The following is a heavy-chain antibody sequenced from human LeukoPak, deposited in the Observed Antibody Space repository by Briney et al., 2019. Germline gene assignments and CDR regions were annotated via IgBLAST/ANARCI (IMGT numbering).Heavy chain of an antibody. V-gene: IGHV3-23*01. Sequence: GGSLRLSCAASGFTFSSYSMNWVRQAPGKGLEWVSAISGSGGSTYYADSVKGRFTISRDNSKNTLYLQMNSLRAEDTAVYYCAKGTREAYDYWGQGTLVTVSS. J-gene: IGHJ4*02. CDR1: GFTFSSYS. CDR2: ISGSGGST. CDR3: AKGTREAYDY.